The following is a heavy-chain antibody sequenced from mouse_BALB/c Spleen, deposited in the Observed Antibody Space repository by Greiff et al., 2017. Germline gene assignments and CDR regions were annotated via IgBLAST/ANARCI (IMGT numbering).Heavy chain of an antibody. CDR3: ARSPIYDGYSWFAY. D-gene: IGHD2-3*01. CDR1: GFNIKDTY. J-gene: IGHJ2*01. Sequence: EVQLVESGAELVKPGASVKLSCTASGFNIKDTYMHWVKQRPEQGLEWIGRIDPANGNTKYDPKFQGKATITADTSSNTAYLQLSSLTSEDTAVYYCARSPIYDGYSWFAYWGQGTTLTVSS. CDR2: IDPANGNT. V-gene: IGHV14-3*02.